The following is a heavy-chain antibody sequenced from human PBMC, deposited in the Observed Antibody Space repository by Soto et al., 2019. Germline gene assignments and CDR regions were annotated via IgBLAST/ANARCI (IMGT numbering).Heavy chain of an antibody. CDR1: GYTFTSYG. Sequence: ASVKVSCTASGYTFTSYGISWVRQAPGQGLEWMGWISAYNGNTNYAQKLQGRVTMTTDTSTSTAYMEVRSLRSDNTAVYYCARGPGINGTTSSQHWGQGTLVTVSS. CDR3: ARGPGINGTTSSQH. J-gene: IGHJ1*01. V-gene: IGHV1-18*01. CDR2: ISAYNGNT. D-gene: IGHD1-7*01.